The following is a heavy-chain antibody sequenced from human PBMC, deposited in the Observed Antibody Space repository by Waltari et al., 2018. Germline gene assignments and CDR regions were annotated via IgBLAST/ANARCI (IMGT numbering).Heavy chain of an antibody. J-gene: IGHJ4*02. CDR1: GFTFDDYA. Sequence: EVQLVESGGGLVQPGRSLRLSCAASGFTFDDYAMHWVRQAPGKGMEWVSGISWNSGSIGYADSVKGRFTISRDNAKNSLYLQMNSLRAEDTALYYCAKAAVSYDSSGYYNGGFDYWGQGTLVTVSS. D-gene: IGHD3-22*01. CDR2: ISWNSGSI. V-gene: IGHV3-9*01. CDR3: AKAAVSYDSSGYYNGGFDY.